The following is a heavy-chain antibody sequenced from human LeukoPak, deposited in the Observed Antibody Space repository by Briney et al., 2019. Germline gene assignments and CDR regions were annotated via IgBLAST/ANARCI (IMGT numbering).Heavy chain of an antibody. CDR1: GFTFSSYA. Sequence: GRSLRLSCAASGFTFSSYAMHWVRQAPGKGLEWVAVISYDESNKYYADSVKGRFTISRDNSKNTLYLQMNSLRAEDTAVYYCAKLELAYCGGDCYGTDFFDYWGQGTLVTVSS. V-gene: IGHV3-30-3*02. CDR2: ISYDESNK. CDR3: AKLELAYCGGDCYGTDFFDY. J-gene: IGHJ4*02. D-gene: IGHD2-21*02.